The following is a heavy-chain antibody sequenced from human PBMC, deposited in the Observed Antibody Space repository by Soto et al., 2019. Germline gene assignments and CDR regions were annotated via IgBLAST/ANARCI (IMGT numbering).Heavy chain of an antibody. CDR2: IYYSGST. V-gene: IGHV4-31*03. Sequence: NPSETLSLTCTVSGGSISSGGYYWSWIRQHPGKGLEWIGYIYYSGSTYYNPSLKSRVTISVDTSKNQFSLKLSSVTAADTAVYYCARMYRPSYYYYDGSGYKPFDYWGQGTLVTVSS. CDR3: ARMYRPSYYYYDGSGYKPFDY. J-gene: IGHJ4*02. D-gene: IGHD3-22*01. CDR1: GGSISSGGYY.